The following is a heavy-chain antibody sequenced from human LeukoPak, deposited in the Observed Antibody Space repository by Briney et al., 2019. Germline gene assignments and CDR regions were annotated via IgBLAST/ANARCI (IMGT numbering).Heavy chain of an antibody. J-gene: IGHJ4*02. V-gene: IGHV3-21*01. Sequence: GGSLRLSCAASGFTFSSYSMNWVRQAPGKGLEWVSSISSSSSYIYCADSVKGRFTISRDNAKNSLYLQMNSLRAEDTAVYYCARNYDFWSGYPSPVDYWGQGTLVTVSS. D-gene: IGHD3-3*01. CDR1: GFTFSSYS. CDR2: ISSSSSYI. CDR3: ARNYDFWSGYPSPVDY.